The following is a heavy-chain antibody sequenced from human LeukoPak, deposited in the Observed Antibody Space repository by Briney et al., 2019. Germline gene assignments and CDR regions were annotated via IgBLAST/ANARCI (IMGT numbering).Heavy chain of an antibody. CDR1: GGSFSGYY. V-gene: IGHV4-34*01. Sequence: SETLSLTCAVYGGSFSGYYWSWIRQPPGKGLEWIGEINHSGSTNYNPSLKSRVTISVDTSKNQFSLKLSSVTAADTAVYYCARRADVLRFLEWLSPNQNWFDPWSQGTLVTVSS. D-gene: IGHD3-3*01. CDR3: ARRADVLRFLEWLSPNQNWFDP. J-gene: IGHJ5*02. CDR2: INHSGST.